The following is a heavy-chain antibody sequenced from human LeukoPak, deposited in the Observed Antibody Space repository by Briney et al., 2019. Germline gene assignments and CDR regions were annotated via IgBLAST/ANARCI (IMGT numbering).Heavy chain of an antibody. D-gene: IGHD3-3*01. Sequence: GGSLRLSCSASGFTFSGYAMHWVRQAPGKGLEYVSAISSNGGSTYYADSVKGRFTISRDNSKNTLYLQMSSLRSEDTAVYYCARGSWSGLYDYWGQGTLVTVSS. J-gene: IGHJ4*02. V-gene: IGHV3-64D*06. CDR1: GFTFSGYA. CDR2: ISSNGGST. CDR3: ARGSWSGLYDY.